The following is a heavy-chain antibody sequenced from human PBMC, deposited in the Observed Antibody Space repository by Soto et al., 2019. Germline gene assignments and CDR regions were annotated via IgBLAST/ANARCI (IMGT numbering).Heavy chain of an antibody. J-gene: IGHJ4*02. CDR1: GGTFSSSA. CDR2: IIPIFGTA. V-gene: IGHV1-69*12. Sequence: QVQLVQSGAEVKKPESSVKVSCKASGGTFSSSAISWVRQAPGQGLEWMGGIIPIFGTANYAQKFQGRVTITAEESTSTAYMELSSLRSEDTAVYYCASLLRGYSGTGDYWGQGTLVTVSS. CDR3: ASLLRGYSGTGDY. D-gene: IGHD5-12*01.